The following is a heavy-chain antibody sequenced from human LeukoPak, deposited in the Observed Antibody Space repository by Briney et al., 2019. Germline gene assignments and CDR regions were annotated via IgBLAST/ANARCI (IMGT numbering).Heavy chain of an antibody. CDR3: ARRPSGWYVRGAFDI. CDR1: GFTFSSYS. D-gene: IGHD6-19*01. V-gene: IGHV3-21*01. J-gene: IGHJ3*02. CDR2: ISSSSSYI. Sequence: GGTLRLSCAASGFTFSSYSMNWGRQAPGQGLGWVSSISSSSSYIYYADSVKGRFTISRDNAKNSLYLQMNSLRAEDTAVYYCARRPSGWYVRGAFDIWGQGTMVTVSS.